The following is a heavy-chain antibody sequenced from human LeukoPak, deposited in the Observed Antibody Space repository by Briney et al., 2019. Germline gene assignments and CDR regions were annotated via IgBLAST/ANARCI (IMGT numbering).Heavy chain of an antibody. CDR1: GFTFSSYA. CDR3: AKGNCRGTSCYSDY. V-gene: IGHV3-23*01. J-gene: IGHJ4*02. Sequence: GGSLRLSCAASGFTFSSYAMRWVRQAPGKGLEWVSGISGSGGSTYYDASVKGRFTIARDNSKNTLYLQMNSLRAEDTAVYYCAKGNCRGTSCYSDYWGQGTLVTVSS. D-gene: IGHD2-2*02. CDR2: ISGSGGST.